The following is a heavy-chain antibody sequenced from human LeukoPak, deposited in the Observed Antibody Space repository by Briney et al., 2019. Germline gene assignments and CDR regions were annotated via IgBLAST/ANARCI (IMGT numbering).Heavy chain of an antibody. J-gene: IGHJ6*02. CDR2: IYYSGRT. D-gene: IGHD6-13*01. CDR3: ARVRAYSSSWYSRDYGMDV. Sequence: SEALLLTCTVSGGSISSYYCSWIRQPPGKGLEWIGYIYYSGRTNDNPSLKSRVTISVDTSTNQFSLKLSSVTAAETAVYYCARVRAYSSSWYSRDYGMDVWGQGTTVTVSS. V-gene: IGHV4-59*01. CDR1: GGSISSYY.